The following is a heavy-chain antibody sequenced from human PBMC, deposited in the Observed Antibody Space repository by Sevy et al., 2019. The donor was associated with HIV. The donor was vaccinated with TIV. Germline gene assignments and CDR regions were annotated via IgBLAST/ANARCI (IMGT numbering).Heavy chain of an antibody. D-gene: IGHD6-13*01. Sequence: GGSLRLSCAASGFTFSSYAMHWVRQAPGKGLEWVAVISYDGSNKYYADSVKGRFTISRENSKNTLYLQMNSLRAEDTAVYYCARDRGSSSWYSGASYYYYYGMDVWGQGTTVTVSS. CDR3: ARDRGSSSWYSGASYYYYYGMDV. V-gene: IGHV3-30-3*01. J-gene: IGHJ6*02. CDR2: ISYDGSNK. CDR1: GFTFSSYA.